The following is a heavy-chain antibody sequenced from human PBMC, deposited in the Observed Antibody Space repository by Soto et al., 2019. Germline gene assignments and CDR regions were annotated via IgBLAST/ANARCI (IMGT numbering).Heavy chain of an antibody. CDR3: ARDAGTGYYYGMDV. CDR2: IRGSSGTI. J-gene: IGHJ6*02. CDR1: GFTFSSYS. D-gene: IGHD3-10*01. V-gene: IGHV3-48*02. Sequence: GSLRLSCAASGFTFSSYSLTWVRQAPGRGLEWISTIRGSSGTIYYADSVKGRFTISRDNAKNSLYLHMNSLRDEDTAVYYCARDAGTGYYYGMDVWGQGTTVTVSS.